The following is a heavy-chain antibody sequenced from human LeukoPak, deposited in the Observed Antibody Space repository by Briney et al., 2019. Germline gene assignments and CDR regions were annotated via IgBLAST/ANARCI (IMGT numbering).Heavy chain of an antibody. V-gene: IGHV4-34*01. CDR3: AREGGSGSYSAFDY. J-gene: IGHJ4*02. Sequence: KPSETLSLTCAVYGGSFSGYYWSWIRQPPGKGLEWIGEINHSGSTNYNPSLKSRVTISVDTYKNQFSLKLSSVTAADTAVYYCAREGGSGSYSAFDYWGQGTLVTVSS. D-gene: IGHD3-10*01. CDR1: GGSFSGYY. CDR2: INHSGST.